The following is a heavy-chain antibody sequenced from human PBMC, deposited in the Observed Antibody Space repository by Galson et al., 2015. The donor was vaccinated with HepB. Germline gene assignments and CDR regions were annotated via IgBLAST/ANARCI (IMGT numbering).Heavy chain of an antibody. J-gene: IGHJ4*02. Sequence: TLSLTCTVSGGSISSGSHYWSWIRQPAGKGLEWIGRIYTTGSTIYNPSLKGRVTMSVDTSKNQFSLRLTSVTAADTAVYYCAREGKWLHHFDYWGQGTLATVPS. CDR3: AREGKWLHHFDY. D-gene: IGHD5-24*01. CDR1: GGSISSGSHY. V-gene: IGHV4-61*02. CDR2: IYTTGST.